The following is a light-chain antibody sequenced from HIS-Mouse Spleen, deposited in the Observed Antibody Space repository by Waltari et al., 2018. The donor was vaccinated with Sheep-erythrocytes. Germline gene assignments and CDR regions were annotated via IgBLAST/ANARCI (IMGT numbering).Light chain of an antibody. V-gene: IGKV1-39*01. CDR3: QQSYSTPPLT. J-gene: IGKJ4*01. CDR1: QSISSY. CDR2: AAS. Sequence: DIQMTQSPSSLSASVGDRVTITCRASQSISSYLNWYQQKPGKAPKLLIYAASSLQNWVPSRFSGSGSGTDFTLTISSLQPEDFATYYCQQSYSTPPLTFGGGTK.